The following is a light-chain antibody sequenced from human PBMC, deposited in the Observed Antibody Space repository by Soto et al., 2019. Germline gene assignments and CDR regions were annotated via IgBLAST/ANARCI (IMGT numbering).Light chain of an antibody. CDR3: QSYNDWPFT. Sequence: EIVMTQSPATLSVSPGERVTLSCRASESLSTYLAWYQQKPGQAPRLLIYGASTKATGIPARFSGSGSATDFTLTIICLQSEDFAVYYCQSYNDWPFTFGQGTTLEI. J-gene: IGKJ2*01. V-gene: IGKV3-15*01. CDR2: GAS. CDR1: ESLSTY.